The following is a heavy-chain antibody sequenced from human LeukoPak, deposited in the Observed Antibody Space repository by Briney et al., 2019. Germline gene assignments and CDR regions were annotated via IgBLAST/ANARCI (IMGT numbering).Heavy chain of an antibody. V-gene: IGHV3-30*03. J-gene: IGHJ4*02. Sequence: GRSLRLSCAASGFTFSSYGMHWVRQAPGKGLEWVAVISYDGSNKYYADSVKGRFTISRDNSKNTLYLQMNSLRAEDTAVYYCARGLKYDIFALGYWGQGTLVTVSP. CDR2: ISYDGSNK. CDR3: ARGLKYDIFALGY. D-gene: IGHD3-9*01. CDR1: GFTFSSYG.